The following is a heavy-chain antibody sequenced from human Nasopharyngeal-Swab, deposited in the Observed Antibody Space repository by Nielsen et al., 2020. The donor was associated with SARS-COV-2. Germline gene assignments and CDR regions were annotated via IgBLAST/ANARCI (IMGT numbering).Heavy chain of an antibody. J-gene: IGHJ3*02. CDR3: ARGVVSGSYGSLTDAFEI. Sequence: SVKVSCKASGGTFRTYTISWVRQAPGQGLEWMGGIIPIFGTANYAQKFQGRVTITADSSPSTAYMELSSLRSEDTAVYYCARGVVSGSYGSLTDAFEIWGQGTMVTVSS. CDR1: GGTFRTYT. D-gene: IGHD1-26*01. V-gene: IGHV1-69*06. CDR2: IIPIFGTA.